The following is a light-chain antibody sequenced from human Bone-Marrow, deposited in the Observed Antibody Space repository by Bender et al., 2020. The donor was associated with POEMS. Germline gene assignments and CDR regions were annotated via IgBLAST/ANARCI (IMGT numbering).Light chain of an antibody. CDR3: CSYAGSYTYV. CDR2: DVS. CDR1: SSDIGGFSY. J-gene: IGLJ1*01. V-gene: IGLV2-14*03. Sequence: QSALTQPASLSGSPGQSITISCIGTSSDIGGFSYVSWYQQHPGKAPKVVIYDVSDRPSGVSNRFSGSKSGNTASLTISGLQAEDEADYYCCSYAGSYTYVFGTGTKVTVL.